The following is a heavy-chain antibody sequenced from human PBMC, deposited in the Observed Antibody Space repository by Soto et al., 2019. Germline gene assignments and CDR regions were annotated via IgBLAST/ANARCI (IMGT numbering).Heavy chain of an antibody. Sequence: ASVKVSCKASGYTFTGYYVHWVRQAPGQGLEWMGWINPNSGGTNYAQKFQGWVTMTRDTSISTAYMELSRLRSDDTAVYYCARVSRAVGAADAFDIWGQGTMVTVSS. CDR2: INPNSGGT. CDR1: GYTFTGYY. D-gene: IGHD1-26*01. V-gene: IGHV1-2*04. J-gene: IGHJ3*02. CDR3: ARVSRAVGAADAFDI.